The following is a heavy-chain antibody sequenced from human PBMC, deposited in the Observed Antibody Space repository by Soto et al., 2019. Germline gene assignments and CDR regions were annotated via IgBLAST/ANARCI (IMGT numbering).Heavy chain of an antibody. CDR3: AKPNWYSLEVYGMDV. J-gene: IGHJ6*02. D-gene: IGHD5-18*01. CDR1: GFTFSTYA. CDR2: ISGSGGST. V-gene: IGHV3-23*01. Sequence: GGSLRLSCAASGFTFSTYAMSWVRQAPGKGLEWVSSISGSGGSTYYADSVKGRFTISSDNSENTLYLQMNSLRAEDTAVYYCAKPNWYSLEVYGMDVWGQGTTVTVSS.